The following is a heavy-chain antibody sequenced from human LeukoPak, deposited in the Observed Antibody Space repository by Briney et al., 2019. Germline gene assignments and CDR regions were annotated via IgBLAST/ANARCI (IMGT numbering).Heavy chain of an antibody. J-gene: IGHJ3*02. D-gene: IGHD4-11*01. Sequence: GGSLRLSCAASGFTFTSNAMSWVRQAPGKGLEWVSAISGSGGSTYYADSVKGRFTISRANSKNTLYLQMNSQTATEPAVYDCAKAGAIFSNYLHAFDTWGQGTMVTVSS. CDR3: AKAGAIFSNYLHAFDT. V-gene: IGHV3-23*01. CDR2: ISGSGGST. CDR1: GFTFTSNA.